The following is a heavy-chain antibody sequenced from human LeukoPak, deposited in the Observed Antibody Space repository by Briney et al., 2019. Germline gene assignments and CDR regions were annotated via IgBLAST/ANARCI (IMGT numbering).Heavy chain of an antibody. J-gene: IGHJ5*02. Sequence: ASVKVSCKASGYTFTSYYMHWVRQAPGQGLEWMGLINPSGSSTSYAQKFQGRLSLTSDMSTSTDYMELSSLRSEDTAVYYCARDNSVGDTAWWFDPCGQGTLVTVSS. D-gene: IGHD1-26*01. CDR1: GYTFTSYY. V-gene: IGHV1-46*01. CDR3: ARDNSVGDTAWWFDP. CDR2: INPSGSST.